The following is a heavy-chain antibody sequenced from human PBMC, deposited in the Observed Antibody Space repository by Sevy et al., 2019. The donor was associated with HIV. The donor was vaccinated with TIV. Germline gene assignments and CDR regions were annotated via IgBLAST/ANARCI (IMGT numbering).Heavy chain of an antibody. CDR1: GGSISSGGYY. D-gene: IGHD3-10*01. J-gene: IGHJ4*02. CDR3: ARGYYGSFWVDY. CDR2: IYYSGST. V-gene: IGHV4-31*03. Sequence: SETLSLTCTVSGGSISSGGYYWSWIRQHPGKGLEWIGYIYYSGSTYYNPSLKSRVTISVDTSKNQFSPKLSSVTAADTAVYYCARGYYGSFWVDYWGQGTLVTVSS.